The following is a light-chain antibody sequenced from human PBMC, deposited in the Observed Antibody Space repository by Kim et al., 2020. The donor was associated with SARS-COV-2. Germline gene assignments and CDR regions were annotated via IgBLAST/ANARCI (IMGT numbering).Light chain of an antibody. V-gene: IGKV1-9*01. Sequence: ASVGDRVTITCRASQGISRSLAWYQQKPGKAPELLIYDASTLQRGVPSGISGSGSGTEFTLTITTLQPEDFATYYCQQHHAYPPTFGGGTKVDIK. CDR2: DAS. CDR1: QGISRS. CDR3: QQHHAYPPT. J-gene: IGKJ4*01.